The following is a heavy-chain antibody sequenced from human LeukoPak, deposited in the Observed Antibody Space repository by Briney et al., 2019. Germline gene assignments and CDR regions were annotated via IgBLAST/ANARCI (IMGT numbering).Heavy chain of an antibody. V-gene: IGHV3-30*04. D-gene: IGHD3-22*01. CDR1: GFTFSTYA. CDR2: ISYDGSNK. Sequence: GGSLRLSCAASGFTFSTYAMHWVRQAPGQGLEWVAVISYDGSNKYYADSVKGRFTISRDNAKNSLYLQMNSLRDEDTAVYYCARGGNIGYDYNAFDPWGQGAMVTVSS. CDR3: ARGGNIGYDYNAFDP. J-gene: IGHJ3*01.